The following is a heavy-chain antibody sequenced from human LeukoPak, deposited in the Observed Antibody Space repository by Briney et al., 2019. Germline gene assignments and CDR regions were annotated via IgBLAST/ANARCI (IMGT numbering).Heavy chain of an antibody. V-gene: IGHV4-34*01. Sequence: SETLSLTCAVYGGSFSGYFWTWIRQPPGKGLEWIGEINHGGSTNYNPSLKSRVTISVDTSKNHFSLKLSSLTAADTAVYYCARGPPLTYDGSGYYFFDYWGQGTLVTVSS. D-gene: IGHD3-22*01. CDR1: GGSFSGYF. CDR2: INHGGST. J-gene: IGHJ4*02. CDR3: ARGPPLTYDGSGYYFFDY.